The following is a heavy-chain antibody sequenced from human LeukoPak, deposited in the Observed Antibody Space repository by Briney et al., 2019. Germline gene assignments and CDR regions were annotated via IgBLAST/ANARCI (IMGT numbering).Heavy chain of an antibody. CDR2: ISHIGSYI. D-gene: IGHD6-13*01. J-gene: IGHJ4*02. CDR3: ARDWGSWDFDF. CDR1: GFTFNYYS. Sequence: GGSLRLSCAASGFTFNYYSMNWVRQAPGKGLEWVSSISHIGSYIYYSDSVKGRFTISRDNAKNSLYLQMNSLRAEDTAVYFCARDWGSWDFDFWGQGTLVIVSS. V-gene: IGHV3-21*01.